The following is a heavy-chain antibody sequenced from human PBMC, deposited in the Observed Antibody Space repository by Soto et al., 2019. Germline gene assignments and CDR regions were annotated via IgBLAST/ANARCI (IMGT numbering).Heavy chain of an antibody. CDR3: ARRAYGMDV. Sequence: SETLSLTCPVSGGSISSYYLSWIRQPPGKGLEWIGYIYYSGSTNYNPSLKSRVTISVDTSKNQFSLKLSSVTAADTAAYYCARRAYGMDVWGQGTTVTVSS. J-gene: IGHJ6*02. V-gene: IGHV4-59*08. CDR1: GGSISSYY. CDR2: IYYSGST.